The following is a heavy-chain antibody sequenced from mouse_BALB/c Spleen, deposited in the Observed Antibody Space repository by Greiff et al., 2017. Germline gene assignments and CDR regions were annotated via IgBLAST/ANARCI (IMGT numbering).Heavy chain of an antibody. CDR2: IDPETGGT. CDR1: GYTFTDYE. V-gene: IGHV1-15*01. D-gene: IGHD2-4*01. J-gene: IGHJ4*01. CDR3: TALMITKAIDY. Sequence: QVQLQQSGAELVRPGASVTLSCKASGYTFTDYEMHWVKQTPVHGLEWIGAIDPETGGTAYNQKFKGKATLTADKSSSTAYMELRSLTSEDSAVYYCTALMITKAIDYWGQGTSVTVSA.